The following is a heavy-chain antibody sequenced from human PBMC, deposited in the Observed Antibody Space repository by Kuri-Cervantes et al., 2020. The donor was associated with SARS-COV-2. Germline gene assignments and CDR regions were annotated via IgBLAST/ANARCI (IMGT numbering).Heavy chain of an antibody. J-gene: IGHJ3*02. D-gene: IGHD3-22*01. CDR1: GYTFTGYY. CDR3: ARSTPFWRLVVISQGGAFDI. V-gene: IGHV1-2*04. CDR2: INPNSGGT. Sequence: ASVKVSCKASGYTFTGYYMHWVRQAPGQGLEWMGWINPNSGGTNYAQKFQGWVTMTRDTSISTVYMELSRLRSDDMAVYYCARSTPFWRLVVISQGGAFDIWGQGTMVTVSS.